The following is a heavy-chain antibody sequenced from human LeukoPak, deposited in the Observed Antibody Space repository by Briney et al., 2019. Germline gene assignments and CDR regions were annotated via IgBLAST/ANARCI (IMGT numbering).Heavy chain of an antibody. J-gene: IGHJ4*02. CDR2: IKEDGSEK. V-gene: IGHV3-7*01. CDR3: ASGDAGYDLLSGHFDY. CDR1: GFTFSNYW. Sequence: PGGSPRLSCAASGFTFSNYWMSWVRQAPGKGLEWVANIKEDGSEKYYVDSVKGRFTISRDNAKNSLYLQMNSLRAEDTAVYYCASGDAGYDLLSGHFDYWGQGILVTVSS. D-gene: IGHD3-3*01.